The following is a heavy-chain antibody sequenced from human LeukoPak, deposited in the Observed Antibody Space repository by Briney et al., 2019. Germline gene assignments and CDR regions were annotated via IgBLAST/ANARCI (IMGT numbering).Heavy chain of an antibody. V-gene: IGHV4-31*03. Sequence: SQTLSLTCTVSGCSLSSGGYYWIWIRQHPGKGLEWIGYIYYSGSTYYNPSLKSRVTISVDTSKNQFSLKLSSVTAADTAVYHCARDLTYGAKNWFDPWGQGTLVTVSS. D-gene: IGHD4-17*01. J-gene: IGHJ5*02. CDR1: GCSLSSGGYY. CDR2: IYYSGST. CDR3: ARDLTYGAKNWFDP.